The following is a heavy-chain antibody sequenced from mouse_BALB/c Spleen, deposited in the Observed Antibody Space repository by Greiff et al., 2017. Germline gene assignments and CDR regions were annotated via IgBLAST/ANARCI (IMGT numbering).Heavy chain of an antibody. D-gene: IGHD2-1*01. Sequence: VQLQQSGPELVKPGASVRISCKASGYTFTSYYIHWVKQRPGQGLEWIGWIYPGNVNTKYNEKFKGKATLTADKSSSTAYMQLSSLTSEDSAVYFCAREGDLPDLSMDYWGQGTSVTVSS. CDR1: GYTFTSYY. CDR3: AREGDLPDLSMDY. V-gene: IGHV1S56*01. J-gene: IGHJ4*01. CDR2: IYPGNVNT.